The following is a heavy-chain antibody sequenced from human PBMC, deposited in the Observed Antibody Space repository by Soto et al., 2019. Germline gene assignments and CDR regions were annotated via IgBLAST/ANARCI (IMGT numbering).Heavy chain of an antibody. Sequence: ASVKVSCKASGYTFTGYYMHWVRQAPGQGLEWMGWINPNSGGTNYAQKFQGWVTMTRDTSISTAYMELSRLRSDDTAVYYCARDHIQNIRLYGMDVWGQGTTVTVSS. V-gene: IGHV1-2*04. CDR3: ARDHIQNIRLYGMDV. D-gene: IGHD2-21*01. CDR2: INPNSGGT. J-gene: IGHJ6*02. CDR1: GYTFTGYY.